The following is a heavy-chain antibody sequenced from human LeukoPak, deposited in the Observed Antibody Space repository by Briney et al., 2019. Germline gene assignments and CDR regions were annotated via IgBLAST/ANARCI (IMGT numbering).Heavy chain of an antibody. V-gene: IGHV7-4-1*02. CDR1: GYTFTNYT. CDR3: TRDWGGPRNWFDP. CDR2: IDTNTGNP. J-gene: IGHJ5*02. D-gene: IGHD3-16*01. Sequence: GASVKVSCKASGYTFTNYTINWVRLAPGQGLEWMGWIDTNTGNPTYAQGFAGRFVFSLDTSVTTTYLQISSLKAEDTAVYYCTRDWGGPRNWFDPWGQGTLVTVSS.